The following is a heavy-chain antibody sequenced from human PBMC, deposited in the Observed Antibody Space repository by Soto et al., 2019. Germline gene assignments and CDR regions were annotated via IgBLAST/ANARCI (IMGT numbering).Heavy chain of an antibody. D-gene: IGHD6-19*01. CDR2: INGGSDSI. V-gene: IGHV3-48*02. CDR1: GFLFASFV. Sequence: EVQLVESGGGLVQPGGSLRPNCEGPGFLFASFVMTWFGQAQGKGLEWVAYINGGSDSIYYAESVKGRFTISRDNARNSLSLQMNSLSDEDTAVYYCAKSGDSAGWGIDFWGQGTLVTVSS. J-gene: IGHJ4*02. CDR3: AKSGDSAGWGIDF.